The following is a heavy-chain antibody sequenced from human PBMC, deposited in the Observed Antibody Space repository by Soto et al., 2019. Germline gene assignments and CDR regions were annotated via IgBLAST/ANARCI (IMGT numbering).Heavy chain of an antibody. D-gene: IGHD3-22*01. CDR3: ATEPIYYNDGSGYYPLGH. J-gene: IGHJ4*02. CDR1: GYIFATYG. V-gene: IGHV1-18*04. CDR2: ISAHNGDT. Sequence: ASVKVSCKASGYIFATYGFSWVRQAPGQGLECVGWISAHNGDTHYSQKFQGRVTLTTDTSTNTGYMELRSLTSDDTAVYFCATEPIYYNDGSGYYPLGHWGQGTLVTVSS.